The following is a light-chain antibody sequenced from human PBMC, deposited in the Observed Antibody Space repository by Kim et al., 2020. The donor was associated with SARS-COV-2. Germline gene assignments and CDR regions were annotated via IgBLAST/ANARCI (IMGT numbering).Light chain of an antibody. V-gene: IGLV1-44*01. CDR1: ASNIGSHP. CDR3: AAWDDSLIEV. CDR2: RND. Sequence: QSVLTQPPSASGTLGQSVTISCSGSASNIGSHPVSWYRQLPGTAPKLLMYRNDQRPSGVPDRFSASKSGTSASLAIIGLRSEGEADYYCAAWDDSLIEVFGGGTKLTVL. J-gene: IGLJ3*02.